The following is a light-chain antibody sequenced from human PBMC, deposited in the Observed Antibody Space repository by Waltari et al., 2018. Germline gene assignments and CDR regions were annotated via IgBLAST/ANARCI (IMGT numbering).Light chain of an antibody. CDR1: SSNIGAGYD. CDR3: QSYDSSLSGSKV. V-gene: IGLV1-40*01. Sequence: QSVLTQPPSVSGAPGQRVTISCTGSSSNIGAGYDVHWSQQLPGTAPKPPIYGNSNRPSGFPDRFSGSKSGTSASLAITGLQAEDEADYYCQSYDSSLSGSKVFGGGTKLTVL. J-gene: IGLJ2*01. CDR2: GNS.